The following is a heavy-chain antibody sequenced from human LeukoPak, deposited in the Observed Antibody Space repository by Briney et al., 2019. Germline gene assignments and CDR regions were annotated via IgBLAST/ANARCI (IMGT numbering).Heavy chain of an antibody. J-gene: IGHJ4*02. V-gene: IGHV3-48*03. CDR3: AKAGDGYNYVFGDY. CDR2: ISSSGSTI. CDR1: GFTFSSYE. Sequence: GGSLRLSCAASGFTFSSYEMNWVRQAPGKGLEWVSYISSSGSTIYYADSVKGRFTISRDNSKNTLYLQMNSLRAEDTAVYYCAKAGDGYNYVFGDYWGQGTLVTVSS. D-gene: IGHD5-24*01.